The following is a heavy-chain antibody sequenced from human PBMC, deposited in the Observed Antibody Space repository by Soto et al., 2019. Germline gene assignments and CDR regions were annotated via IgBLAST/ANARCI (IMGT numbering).Heavy chain of an antibody. J-gene: IGHJ4*02. CDR3: TRESYSGSFAYYFDF. CDR1: GFTFTTYA. Sequence: GASVKVSCKASGFTFTTYAMHWVRQAPGQRLEWMGWINAGNGNTKYSQKFQGRVTITRDTSANTAFMELRSLGSEDTAVYYCTRESYSGSFAYYFDFWGQGTLVTISS. D-gene: IGHD1-26*01. V-gene: IGHV1-3*01. CDR2: INAGNGNT.